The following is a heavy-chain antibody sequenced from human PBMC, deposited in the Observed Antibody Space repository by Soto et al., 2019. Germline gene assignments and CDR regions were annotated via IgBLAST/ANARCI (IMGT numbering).Heavy chain of an antibody. CDR3: ARDQFCCGGSCYLGWFDP. CDR1: GFTFSSYE. V-gene: IGHV3-48*03. Sequence: PGGSLRLSCAASGFTFSSYEMNWVRQAPGKGLEWVSYISSSVSTIYYADSVKGRFTISRDNAKNSLYLQMNSLRAEDTAVYYCARDQFCCGGSCYLGWFDPWGQGTLVTVSS. D-gene: IGHD2-15*01. J-gene: IGHJ5*02. CDR2: ISSSVSTI.